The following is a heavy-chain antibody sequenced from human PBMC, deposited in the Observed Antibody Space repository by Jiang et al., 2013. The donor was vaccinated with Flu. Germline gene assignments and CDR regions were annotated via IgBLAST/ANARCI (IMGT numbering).Heavy chain of an antibody. V-gene: IGHV1-69*01. D-gene: IGHD5-18*01. Sequence: GAEVKKPGSSVKVSCKASGGTFSNYAISWVRQAPGQGLEWMGGIIPISRTPKYAQNFQGRVTITADESTSTAYMEVSSLRSEDTAVYYCARGIGGYSYGYIASWGQGTLVTVSS. CDR1: GGTFSNYA. CDR3: ARGIGGYSYGYIAS. CDR2: IIPISRTP. J-gene: IGHJ5*01.